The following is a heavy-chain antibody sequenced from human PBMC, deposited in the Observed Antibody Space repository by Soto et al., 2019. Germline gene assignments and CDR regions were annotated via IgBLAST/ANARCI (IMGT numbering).Heavy chain of an antibody. CDR2: IIPIFDAT. J-gene: IGHJ4*02. CDR1: GGTFSRHS. V-gene: IGHV1-69*01. Sequence: QVQMVQSGAEVKKPGSSARVSCKVSGGTFSRHSISWVRQAPGQGLEWMGGIIPIFDATQYAQKFQGRLTITADESTTTFHMDLSGLRTEDTAIYYCARDLTSVRGSWGQGILVTVS. D-gene: IGHD3-10*01. CDR3: ARDLTSVRGS.